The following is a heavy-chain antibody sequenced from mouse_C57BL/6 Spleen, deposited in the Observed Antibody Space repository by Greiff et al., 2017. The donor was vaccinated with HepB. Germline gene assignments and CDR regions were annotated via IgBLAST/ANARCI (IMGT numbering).Heavy chain of an antibody. CDR3: ARIYYYGSSYQYFDV. CDR2: IYPGSGST. CDR1: GYTFTSYW. V-gene: IGHV1-55*01. Sequence: VQLQQPGAELVKPGASVKMSCKASGYTFTSYWITWVKQRPGQGLEWIGDIYPGSGSTNYNEKFKSKATLTVDTSSSTAYMQLSSLTSEDSAVYYCARIYYYGSSYQYFDVWGTGTTVTVSS. J-gene: IGHJ1*03. D-gene: IGHD1-1*01.